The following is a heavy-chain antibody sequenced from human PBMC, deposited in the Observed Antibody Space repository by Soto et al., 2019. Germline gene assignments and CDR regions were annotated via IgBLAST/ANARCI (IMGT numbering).Heavy chain of an antibody. Sequence: PXGSLRLSFSASGFTFSSYCMHWVRQAPGKGLEWVAVRWYDGSNKYYADSVKGRFTISRDNSKNTLYLQMNSLRAEDTAVYYCARAVDTAMVPYFDDWGQGTLVTVSS. J-gene: IGHJ4*02. CDR3: ARAVDTAMVPYFDD. V-gene: IGHV3-33*01. D-gene: IGHD5-18*01. CDR2: RWYDGSNK. CDR1: GFTFSSYC.